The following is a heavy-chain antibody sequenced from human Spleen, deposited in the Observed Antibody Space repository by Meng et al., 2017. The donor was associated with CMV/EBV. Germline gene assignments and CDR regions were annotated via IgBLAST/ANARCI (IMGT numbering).Heavy chain of an antibody. V-gene: IGHV3-7*01. Sequence: GESLKISCAASGFTFSSYWMSWVRQAPGKGLEWVANIKQDGSEKYYVDSVKGRFTISRDNAKNSLYLQMNSLRAEDTAVYYCARVGNDYGGKGVYYYHYYGMDVWGQGTTVTVSS. CDR1: GFTFSSYW. D-gene: IGHD4-23*01. J-gene: IGHJ6*02. CDR2: IKQDGSEK. CDR3: ARVGNDYGGKGVYYYHYYGMDV.